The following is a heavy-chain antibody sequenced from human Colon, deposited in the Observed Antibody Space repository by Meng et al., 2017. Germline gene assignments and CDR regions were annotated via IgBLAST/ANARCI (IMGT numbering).Heavy chain of an antibody. CDR1: GFSFTSFF. CDR2: ITPSNGDK. CDR3: TREGAASARFFDK. V-gene: IGHV1-46*01. D-gene: IGHD6-6*01. Sequence: VPQVQSGAEVKKPGASVKLSCKTSGFSFTSFFMHWVRQAPGQGLEWMGIITPSNGDKGYAQRFQGRVTMTSDTSTSTVYMELSGLRSEDTAMYYCTREGAASARFFDKWGQGTLVTVSS. J-gene: IGHJ4*02.